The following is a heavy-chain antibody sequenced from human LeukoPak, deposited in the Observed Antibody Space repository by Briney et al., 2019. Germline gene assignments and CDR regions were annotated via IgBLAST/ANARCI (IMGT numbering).Heavy chain of an antibody. CDR2: IWYDGSNK. CDR1: GFTFSSYG. Sequence: PGRSLRLSCAASGFTFSSYGMHWVRQAPGKGLEWVVVIWYDGSNKYYADSVKGRFTISRDNSKNTLYLQMNSLRAEDTAVYYCARDGYSSGWTRFDYWGQGTLVTVSS. D-gene: IGHD6-19*01. J-gene: IGHJ4*02. CDR3: ARDGYSSGWTRFDY. V-gene: IGHV3-33*01.